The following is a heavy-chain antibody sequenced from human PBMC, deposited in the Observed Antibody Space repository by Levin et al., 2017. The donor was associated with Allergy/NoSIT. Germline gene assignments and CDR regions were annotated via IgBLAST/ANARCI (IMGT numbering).Heavy chain of an antibody. CDR1: GGTFSEHP. V-gene: IGHV1-69*13. Sequence: SVKVSCKASGGTFSEHPITWVRQAPGQGLEWMGGIIPIIGKANFAQKFQGRVTITADESTNTAYMELSSLTYEDTAMYYCARAGQPYCGDECYFDYWGQGTLVTVSS. D-gene: IGHD2-21*01. CDR3: ARAGQPYCGDECYFDY. CDR2: IIPIIGKA. J-gene: IGHJ4*02.